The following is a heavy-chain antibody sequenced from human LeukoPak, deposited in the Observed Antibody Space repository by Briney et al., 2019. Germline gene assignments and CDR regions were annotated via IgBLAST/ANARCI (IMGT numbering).Heavy chain of an antibody. CDR2: IFYSGST. V-gene: IGHV4-59*01. J-gene: IGHJ4*02. D-gene: IGHD2-21*02. CDR3: ARDLGGDSDFDY. CDR1: GGSISTYY. Sequence: SETLSLTCTVSGGSISTYYWNWIRQPPGKGLEWIGYIFYSGSTNYNPSLKSRVTISVDTSKNQFSLKLNSVTAADTAVYYCARDLGGDSDFDYWGQGTLVTVSS.